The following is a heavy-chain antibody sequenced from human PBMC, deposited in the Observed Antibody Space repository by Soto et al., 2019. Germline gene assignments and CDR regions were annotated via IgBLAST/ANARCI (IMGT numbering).Heavy chain of an antibody. V-gene: IGHV4-34*01. CDR2: INHSGST. D-gene: IGHD6-6*01. J-gene: IGHJ4*02. CDR1: GGSFSGYY. Sequence: SETLSLTCAVYGGSFSGYYWSWIRQPPGKGLEWIGEINHSGSTNYNPSLKSRVTISVDTSKNQFSLKLSSVTAADTAVYYCGRAFVYSSSGAGFDYWGQGTLVTVSS. CDR3: GRAFVYSSSGAGFDY.